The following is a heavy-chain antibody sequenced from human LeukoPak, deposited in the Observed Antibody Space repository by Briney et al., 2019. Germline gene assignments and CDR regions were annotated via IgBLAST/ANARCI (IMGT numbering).Heavy chain of an antibody. J-gene: IGHJ3*02. Sequence: ASETLSLTCSVSGGSFSSGTFYWSWIRQPAGKGLGWIGRVYPSGHTNYNPSLKSRVAISVDTSTNQFSLKVNSVTAADTAVYYCTREIRIAADLPRSGSFDIWGQGAMVSVSS. V-gene: IGHV4-61*02. CDR3: TREIRIAADLPRSGSFDI. CDR2: VYPSGHT. D-gene: IGHD6-13*01. CDR1: GGSFSSGTFY.